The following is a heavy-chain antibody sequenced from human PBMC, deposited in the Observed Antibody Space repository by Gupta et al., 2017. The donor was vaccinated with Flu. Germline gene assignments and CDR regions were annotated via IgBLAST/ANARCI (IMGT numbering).Heavy chain of an antibody. V-gene: IGHV3-30*03. CDR2: ISYDGNDK. D-gene: IGHD1-1*01. CDR3: XTDVELXDDVDYYYPTMDV. Sequence: QVQLVESGGGEVQPGRSLRLSCATSGFPFSSYGMHWVRQGPGKGLEWVAFISYDGNDKYYADSVKGRFTVSRDNSKDTLFLQLSRLTRDDTAVYXCXTDVELXDDVDYYYPTMDVWGPGTTVTVSS. J-gene: IGHJ6*02. CDR1: GFPFSSYG.